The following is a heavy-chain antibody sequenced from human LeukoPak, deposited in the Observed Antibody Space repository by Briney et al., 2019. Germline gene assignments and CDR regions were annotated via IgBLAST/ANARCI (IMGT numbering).Heavy chain of an antibody. D-gene: IGHD3-3*01. V-gene: IGHV3-30*02. J-gene: IGHJ6*03. Sequence: GGSLRLSCAASGFTFSSYGMHWVRQAPGKGLEWVAFIRYDGSNKYYADSVKGRFTISRDNSKNTLYLQMNSLRAEDTAVYYCAKGARSLEWYYYYYYMDVWGKGTTVTVSS. CDR1: GFTFSSYG. CDR2: IRYDGSNK. CDR3: AKGARSLEWYYYYYYMDV.